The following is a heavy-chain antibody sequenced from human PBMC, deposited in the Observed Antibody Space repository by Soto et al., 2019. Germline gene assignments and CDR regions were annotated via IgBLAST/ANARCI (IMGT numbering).Heavy chain of an antibody. D-gene: IGHD4-4*01. CDR2: ISAYNGNT. CDR3: ARRDYSNKDYYYYMDV. J-gene: IGHJ6*03. CDR1: GYTFTSYG. V-gene: IGHV1-18*01. Sequence: ASVKVSCKASGYTFTSYGISWVRQAPGQGLEWMGWISAYNGNTNYAQKLQGRVTMTTDTSTSTAYMELRSLRSDDTAVYYCARRDYSNKDYYYYMDVWGKGTTVTVS.